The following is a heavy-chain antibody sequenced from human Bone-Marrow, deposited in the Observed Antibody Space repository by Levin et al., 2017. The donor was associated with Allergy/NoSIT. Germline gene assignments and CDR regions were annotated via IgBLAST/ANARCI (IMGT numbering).Heavy chain of an antibody. CDR1: GGSISSYY. V-gene: IGHV4-59*01. Sequence: SQTLSLTCTVSGGSISSYYWSWIRQPPGKGLEWIGYIYYSGSTNYNPSLKSRVTISVDTSKNQFSLKLSSVTAADTAVYYCARDGVIAPLDVWGQGTTVTVSS. D-gene: IGHD2-21*01. J-gene: IGHJ6*02. CDR2: IYYSGST. CDR3: ARDGVIAPLDV.